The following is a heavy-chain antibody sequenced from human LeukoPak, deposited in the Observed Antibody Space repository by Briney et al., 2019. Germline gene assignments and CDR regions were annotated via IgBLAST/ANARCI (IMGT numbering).Heavy chain of an antibody. Sequence: GRSLRLSCAASGFTFSSYAMHWVRQAPGKGLEWVAVISYDGSNKYYADSVKGRFTISRDNSKNTLYLQMNSLRAEDTAVYYCARDSSVGATTLDYWGQGTLVTVSS. J-gene: IGHJ4*02. CDR1: GFTFSSYA. CDR3: ARDSSVGATTLDY. CDR2: ISYDGSNK. D-gene: IGHD5-12*01. V-gene: IGHV3-30*04.